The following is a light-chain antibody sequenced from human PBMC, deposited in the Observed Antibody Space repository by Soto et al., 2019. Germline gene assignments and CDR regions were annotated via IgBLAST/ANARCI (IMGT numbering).Light chain of an antibody. CDR3: QQYGSLPIT. CDR1: QSVSSIY. CDR2: ATS. Sequence: ERATISCRASQSVSSIYLAWYQQKPGQAPSLLIYATSSRATGIPDRFSGSGSGTDFSLTISRLEPEDFAVYYCQQYGSLPITFGQGTLLEI. V-gene: IGKV3-20*01. J-gene: IGKJ5*01.